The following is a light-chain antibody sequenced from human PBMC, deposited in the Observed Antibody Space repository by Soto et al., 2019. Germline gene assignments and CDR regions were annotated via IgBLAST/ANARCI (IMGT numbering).Light chain of an antibody. J-gene: IGLJ3*02. CDR3: CSYAGSSGV. CDR2: EGS. CDR1: SSDVGSYNL. Sequence: QSALTQPASVSGSPGQSITISCTGTSSDVGSYNLVSWYQQHPGKDPKLMIYEGSKRTSGVSNRFSGSKSGNTASLTISGLQAEDEADYYCCSYAGSSGVFGGGPKLTVL. V-gene: IGLV2-23*01.